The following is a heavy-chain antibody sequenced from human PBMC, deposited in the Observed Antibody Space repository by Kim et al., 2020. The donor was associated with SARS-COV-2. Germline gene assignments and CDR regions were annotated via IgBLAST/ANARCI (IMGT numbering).Heavy chain of an antibody. CDR2: IYHTGDT. J-gene: IGHJ6*02. Sequence: SETLSLTCTVSGYSIRTHHYWGWIRQPPGKGLEWIGSIYHTGDTFYNSSLMSRVTISVDTSKNQFSLRLMSVTAEDTAVYYCARQNFMDVWGQGTTVTVSS. CDR3: ARQNFMDV. V-gene: IGHV4-38-2*02. CDR1: GYSIRTHHY.